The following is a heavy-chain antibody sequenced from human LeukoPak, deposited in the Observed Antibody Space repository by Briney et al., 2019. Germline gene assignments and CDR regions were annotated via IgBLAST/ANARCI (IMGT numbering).Heavy chain of an antibody. V-gene: IGHV3-33*06. CDR3: AKDFSYYDSSGRGPDY. D-gene: IGHD3-22*01. CDR1: GFPFSSYV. Sequence: GGSLRLSCAASGFPFSSYVMHGVRQAPGRGLEWVAIIWDDGNNKYYADSVKGRFTTSRDNYKNTLYLQMNSLRAEDTAVYYCAKDFSYYDSSGRGPDYWGQGPLVRVPS. CDR2: IWDDGNNK. J-gene: IGHJ4*02.